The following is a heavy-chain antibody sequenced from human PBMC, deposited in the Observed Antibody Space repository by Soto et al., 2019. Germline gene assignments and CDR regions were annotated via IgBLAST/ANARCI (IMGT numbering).Heavy chain of an antibody. D-gene: IGHD2-21*02. CDR2: IGTTSSFI. J-gene: IGHJ6*02. CDR3: ARVMCGDCSSYYYYSMDV. V-gene: IGHV3-21*01. CDR1: GFTFGTYT. Sequence: EVQLVESGGGLVKPGGSLRLSCAASGFTFGTYTMSWVRQVPGKGLEWVSSIGTTSSFIYYADSVRGRFTISRDNAGASLYLQMRSLRAEDTAVYYCARVMCGDCSSYYYYSMDVWGQGTTVTVSS.